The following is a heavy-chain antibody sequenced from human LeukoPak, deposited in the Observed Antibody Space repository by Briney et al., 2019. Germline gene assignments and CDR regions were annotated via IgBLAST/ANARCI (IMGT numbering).Heavy chain of an antibody. D-gene: IGHD5-12*01. J-gene: IGHJ4*02. V-gene: IGHV3-11*01. CDR2: ISSSGSTI. Sequence: PGGSLRLSCEASGSTFDNYAMSWIRQAPGKGLEWVSYISSSGSTIYYADSVKGRFTISRDNAKNSLYLQMNSLRAEDTAVYYCARARMVATIFDYWGQGTLVTVSS. CDR3: ARARMVATIFDY. CDR1: GSTFDNYA.